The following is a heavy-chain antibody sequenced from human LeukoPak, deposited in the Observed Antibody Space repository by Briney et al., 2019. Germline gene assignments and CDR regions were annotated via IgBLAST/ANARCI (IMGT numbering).Heavy chain of an antibody. V-gene: IGHV3-64D*06. J-gene: IGHJ6*02. Sequence: TSGTLSLSCSASGVTFSSYARHWVRQPPGKGLQYVSAISCNGGSTYYADSVKGRFTISRDNSKHTLYIQMSSLRAEDTAVYYCVKAGASSSWEVYYYYYGMAVWGQGTTVTVSS. CDR2: ISCNGGST. CDR1: GVTFSSYA. CDR3: VKAGASSSWEVYYYYYGMAV. D-gene: IGHD6-13*01.